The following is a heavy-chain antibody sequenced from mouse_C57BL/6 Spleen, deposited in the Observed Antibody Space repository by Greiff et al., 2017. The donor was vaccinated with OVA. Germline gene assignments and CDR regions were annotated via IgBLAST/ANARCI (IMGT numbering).Heavy chain of an antibody. Sequence: EVMLVESGGGLVKPGGSLKLSCAASGFTFSSYTMSWVRQTPEKRLEWVATLSGGGGNTYYPDSVKGRFTISRDNAKNTLYLQMSSVRSEDTALYYCARGDNFDYWGQGTTLTVSS. J-gene: IGHJ2*01. CDR3: ARGDNFDY. D-gene: IGHD3-3*01. CDR2: LSGGGGNT. CDR1: GFTFSSYT. V-gene: IGHV5-9*01.